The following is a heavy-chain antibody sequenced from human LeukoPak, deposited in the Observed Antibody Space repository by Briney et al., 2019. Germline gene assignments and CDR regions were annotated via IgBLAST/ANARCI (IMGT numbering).Heavy chain of an antibody. V-gene: IGHV4-59*01. Sequence: SETLSLTCTGSGGSISDNYWSWLRPRPGKGLEWFGYIHSSGRTNYNPSLKSRLTILVDTSKNQFSLKLSSVTAADTDVYYCARGQGAMAGTPDYWGQGTLVTVSS. CDR1: GGSISDNY. CDR2: IHSSGRT. J-gene: IGHJ4*02. CDR3: ARGQGAMAGTPDY. D-gene: IGHD6-19*01.